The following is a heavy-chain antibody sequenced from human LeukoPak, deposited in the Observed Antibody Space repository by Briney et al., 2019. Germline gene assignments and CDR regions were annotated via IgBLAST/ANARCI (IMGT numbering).Heavy chain of an antibody. D-gene: IGHD3-22*01. CDR2: IRGSSGST. CDR1: GFTFSSYD. J-gene: IGHJ4*02. V-gene: IGHV3-23*01. Sequence: GGSLRLSCAASGFTFSSYDMSWVRQAPGKGLEWVSGIRGSSGSTYYADSVKGRFTISRDNSKNTLYLQMNSLRAEDTAVYYCAKVRESSGYYSYFDDWGQGTLVTVSS. CDR3: AKVRESSGYYSYFDD.